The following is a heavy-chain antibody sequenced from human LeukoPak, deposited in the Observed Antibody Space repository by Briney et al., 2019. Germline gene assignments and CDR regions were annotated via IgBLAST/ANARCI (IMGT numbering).Heavy chain of an antibody. CDR3: ARKTGYGYNFGRWALSWLDP. CDR2: LNQSGST. Sequence: PETLSLTCAVPGGSFTDSYWTWLRQSPGKGLEWIAQLNQSGSTEYNPSLKSRVTISFAASTNQFSLRLRSVTAADAAVYYWARKTGYGYNFGRWALSWLDPWGLGTLVTVSS. V-gene: IGHV4-34*01. CDR1: GGSFTDSY. J-gene: IGHJ5*02. D-gene: IGHD5-24*01.